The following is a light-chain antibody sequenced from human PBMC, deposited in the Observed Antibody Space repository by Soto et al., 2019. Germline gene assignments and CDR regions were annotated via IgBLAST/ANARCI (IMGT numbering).Light chain of an antibody. CDR2: DAS. Sequence: DIQMTQSPSTLSASVGDTVTVTCRASQSVSGWLAWYQKKPGEASKLXIYDASALPRGVPSRFRGSGSGTKLTLTIASLKPDDVETYYCQQYETFSGTFGPGTKVDNK. CDR1: QSVSGW. J-gene: IGKJ1*01. V-gene: IGKV1-5*01. CDR3: QQYETFSGT.